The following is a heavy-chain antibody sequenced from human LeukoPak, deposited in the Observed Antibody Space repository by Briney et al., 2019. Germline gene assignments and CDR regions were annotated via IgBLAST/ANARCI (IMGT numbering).Heavy chain of an antibody. Sequence: SQTLSLTCAISGDSVSSNSAAWNWIRQSPSRGLEWLGRTYYRSKWYNEYAVSVKSRITINPDTSKNQFSLQLNSVTPEDTAVYYCAREKISTYYYDSSGYKIIDYWGQGTLVTVSS. CDR2: TYYRSKWYN. CDR1: GDSVSSNSAA. V-gene: IGHV6-1*01. J-gene: IGHJ4*02. CDR3: AREKISTYYYDSSGYKIIDY. D-gene: IGHD3-22*01.